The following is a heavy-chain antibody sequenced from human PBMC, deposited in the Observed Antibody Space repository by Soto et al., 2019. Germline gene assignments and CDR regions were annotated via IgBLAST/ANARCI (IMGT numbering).Heavy chain of an antibody. V-gene: IGHV3-30*03. CDR2: ISYDGKQT. D-gene: IGHD3-16*01. CDR3: ARDGWGSNWYFGI. Sequence: GGSLRLACGAAGVTFKEHGIHWVRQAPGEGLEWVAVISYDGKQTYYADSVKGRFTVSKDKHKRTLYLEMDSLRVDDTAVYYCARDGWGSNWYFGIWGRGTLVTVSS. CDR1: GVTFKEHG. J-gene: IGHJ2*01.